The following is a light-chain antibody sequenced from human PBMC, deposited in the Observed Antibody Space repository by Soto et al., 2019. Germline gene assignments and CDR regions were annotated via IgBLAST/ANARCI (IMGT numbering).Light chain of an antibody. CDR1: QSLVYKDGNIY. Sequence: DDVMTQSPLSLPVALGQPASISCRSSQSLVYKDGNIYLNWFQQRPGQSPRRLIYRVSNRDSGVPDRFSGSGSGTNFTLQISRVETEDVGVYYCMQGTHWPLTFGGGTKVEIK. V-gene: IGKV2-30*01. J-gene: IGKJ4*01. CDR3: MQGTHWPLT. CDR2: RVS.